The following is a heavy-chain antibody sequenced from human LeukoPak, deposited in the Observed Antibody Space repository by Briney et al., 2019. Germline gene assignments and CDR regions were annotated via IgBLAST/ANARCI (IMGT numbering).Heavy chain of an antibody. D-gene: IGHD4-17*01. CDR2: ISYHGTNK. CDR3: AKESTVTPGNVNWFDS. Sequence: GRSLRLSCAASGFTFSSYGMHWVRQAPGKGLEWVAVISYHGTNKYYADSVKGRFTISRDNSKNTLYLRMKSLRAEDTAIYYCAKESTVTPGNVNWFDSWGQGTLVTVSS. CDR1: GFTFSSYG. J-gene: IGHJ5*01. V-gene: IGHV3-30*18.